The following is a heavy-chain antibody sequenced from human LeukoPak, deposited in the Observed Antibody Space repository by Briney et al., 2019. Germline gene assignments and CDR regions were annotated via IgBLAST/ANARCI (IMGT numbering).Heavy chain of an antibody. CDR1: GFTFSSYS. CDR2: ISSDSSSI. CDR3: AKVLLWFGELSGFDY. V-gene: IGHV3-48*01. J-gene: IGHJ4*02. Sequence: PGGSLRLSCAASGFTFSSYSMNWVRQAPGKGLEWVSYISSDSSSIHYADSVKGRFTISRDNAKNSLYLQVNSLRVEDTAVYYCAKVLLWFGELSGFDYWGQGTLVTVSS. D-gene: IGHD3-10*01.